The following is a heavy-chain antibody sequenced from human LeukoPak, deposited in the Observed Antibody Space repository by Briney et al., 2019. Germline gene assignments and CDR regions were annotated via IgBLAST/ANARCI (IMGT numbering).Heavy chain of an antibody. CDR2: INIGGTNT. CDR1: GFTFNDYY. V-gene: IGHV3-11*01. CDR3: ATDGAGFDT. Sequence: GGSLRLSCAASGFTFNDYYMSWIRQAPGKGLEWLSYINIGGTNTHYADSVKGRFTISRDNAKKSLYLEMNNLRAEDTAVYYCATDGAGFDTWGPGVLVTVSS. J-gene: IGHJ5*02.